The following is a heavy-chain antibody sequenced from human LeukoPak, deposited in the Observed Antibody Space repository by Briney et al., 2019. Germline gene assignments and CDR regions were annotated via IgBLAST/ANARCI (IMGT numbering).Heavy chain of an antibody. D-gene: IGHD6-13*01. CDR1: GGSISSGSYY. V-gene: IGHV4-39*01. Sequence: SETLSLTCTVSGGSISSGSYYWGWIRQPPGKGLVWIGSIYYSGSTYYNPSLKSRFTISVDTSKNQFSLKLSSVTAADTAVYYCARRGSDSSWYVDYWGQGTLVTVSS. CDR2: IYYSGST. CDR3: ARRGSDSSWYVDY. J-gene: IGHJ4*02.